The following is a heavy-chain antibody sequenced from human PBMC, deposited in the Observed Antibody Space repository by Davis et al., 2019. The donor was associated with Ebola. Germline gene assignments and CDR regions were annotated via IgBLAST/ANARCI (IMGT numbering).Heavy chain of an antibody. D-gene: IGHD3-3*01. J-gene: IGHJ4*02. V-gene: IGHV3-30*18. CDR2: ISYDGSNK. CDR3: ANSKGAQLRFLPLDY. CDR1: GFTFSSYG. Sequence: GESPKIPCAASGFTFSSYGMHWVRQAPGKGLEWVAVISYDGSNKYYADSVKGRFTISRDNSKNTLYLQMNSLRAEDTAVYYCANSKGAQLRFLPLDYWGQGTLVTVSS.